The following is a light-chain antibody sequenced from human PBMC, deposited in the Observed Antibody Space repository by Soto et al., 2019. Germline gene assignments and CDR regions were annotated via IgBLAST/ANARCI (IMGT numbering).Light chain of an antibody. CDR1: QTIGTY. Sequence: IELTQIPSSLAASHRDRVTITCRASQTIGTYVNWYRQKSGAAPELLIYDASTLQSGVPSRFRGGASGTDFTLTISSLQLDDFATYYCQQSYNTPLTFAQGTKVDI. J-gene: IGKJ1*01. CDR2: DAS. V-gene: IGKV1-39*01. CDR3: QQSYNTPLT.